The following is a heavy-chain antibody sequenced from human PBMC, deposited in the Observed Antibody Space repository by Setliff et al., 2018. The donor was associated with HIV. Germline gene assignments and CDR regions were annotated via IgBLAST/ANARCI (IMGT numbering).Heavy chain of an antibody. CDR3: ARVEAKVRGATYGMDV. CDR1: GGSISSYY. V-gene: IGHV4-59*01. J-gene: IGHJ6*02. Sequence: PSETLSLTCNVSGGSISSYYWSWIRQPPGKGLEYIGYIYSNGGTNYNPSLKSRVTISIDTSKNQFSLRLSSVTAADTAVYYCARVEAKVRGATYGMDVWGQGTTVTVSS. D-gene: IGHD3-10*01. CDR2: IYSNGGT.